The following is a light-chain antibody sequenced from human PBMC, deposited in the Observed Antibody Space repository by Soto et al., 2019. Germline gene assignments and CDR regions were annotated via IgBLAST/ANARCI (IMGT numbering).Light chain of an antibody. J-gene: IGKJ1*01. CDR2: GAS. CDR1: QSVSSN. CDR3: QHYNNWPPWT. Sequence: IVMTQSPATLSVSPGERATLSCRASQSVSSNLAWYQQKPGQAPRLLIYGASTRATGIPARFSGSGSGTVFTLTISSLQSEDFAVYYCQHYNNWPPWTFGQGTKVEIK. V-gene: IGKV3-15*01.